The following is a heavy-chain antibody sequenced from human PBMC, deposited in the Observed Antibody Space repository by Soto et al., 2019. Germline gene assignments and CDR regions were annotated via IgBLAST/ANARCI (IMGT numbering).Heavy chain of an antibody. CDR2: VYYIVTT. J-gene: IGHJ2*01. V-gene: IGHV4-30-4*01. D-gene: IGHD5-12*01. CDR3: ATISYLYDSLYFCL. CDR1: GAPIDNNDYY. Sequence: PSETLSLTFTVSGAPIDNNDYYWSGIRHAQGNGLEWSGYVYYIVTTDYIPSMKRPLSMSIDKSQNQFTLKLNSVTAADTATYYCATISYLYDSLYFCLWGRRILV.